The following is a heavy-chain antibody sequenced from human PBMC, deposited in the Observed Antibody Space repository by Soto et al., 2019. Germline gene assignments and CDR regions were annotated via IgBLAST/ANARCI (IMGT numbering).Heavy chain of an antibody. J-gene: IGHJ6*02. CDR1: GITFSNYE. D-gene: IGHD3-3*01. Sequence: GGSLRLSCAASGITFSNYEMIWVRQAPGKGLEWLSYISKSGHIVSYADSVKGRFTISRDSAEQSLYLQMNSLRAEDTAVYYCAREEPIFGGMDVWGQGTTVTVSS. CDR3: AREEPIFGGMDV. CDR2: ISKSGHIV. V-gene: IGHV3-48*03.